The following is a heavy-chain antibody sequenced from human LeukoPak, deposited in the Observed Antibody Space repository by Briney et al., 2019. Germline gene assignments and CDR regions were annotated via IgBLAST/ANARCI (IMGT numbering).Heavy chain of an antibody. CDR2: IFHTGST. Sequence: VSGGSISSGGXXXSWIRQPPGXXXXXXGYIFHTGSTDYNPSLKSRVTISVDRSKSQFSLNLTSVTAADTAVYYCARGGSPDLWFYFDYWGQGTRVTVSS. CDR3: ARGGSPDLWFYFDY. V-gene: IGHV4-30-2*01. J-gene: IGHJ4*02. CDR1: GGSISSGGXX. D-gene: IGHD3-10*01.